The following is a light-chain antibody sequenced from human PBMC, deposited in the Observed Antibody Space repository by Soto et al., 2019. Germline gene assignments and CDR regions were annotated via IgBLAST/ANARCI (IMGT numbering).Light chain of an antibody. CDR1: QSVSSN. V-gene: IGKV3-15*01. CDR2: GAS. Sequence: EIVMTQSPDTLSVSPGERATLSCRASQSVSSNLAWYQQKPGQAPRLLIYGASTRATGIPARFSGSGSATEFTLTISSLQSEDFAVYYCQQYNNWPRTFGQGTKVGIK. CDR3: QQYNNWPRT. J-gene: IGKJ1*01.